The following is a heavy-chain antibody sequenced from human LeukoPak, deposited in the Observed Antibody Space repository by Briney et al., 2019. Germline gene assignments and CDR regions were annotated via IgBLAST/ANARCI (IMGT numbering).Heavy chain of an antibody. CDR3: ARGLMVRGFISRFDP. J-gene: IGHJ5*02. Sequence: GESLKISCKGSGYTFTNYWIGWVRQMPGKGLEWMGIIYPGDSDTRYSPSFQGQVTISGDKSINTAYLQWSSLKASDTAMYYCARGLMVRGFISRFDPWGQGTLVTVSS. V-gene: IGHV5-51*01. CDR2: IYPGDSDT. CDR1: GYTFTNYW. D-gene: IGHD3-10*01.